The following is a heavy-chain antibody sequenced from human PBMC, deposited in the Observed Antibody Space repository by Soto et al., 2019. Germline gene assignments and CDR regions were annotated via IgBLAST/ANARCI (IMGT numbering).Heavy chain of an antibody. J-gene: IGHJ6*03. V-gene: IGHV4-39*02. D-gene: IGHD2-2*01. CDR3: ARLPGYCSSTSCYAGLYYYYYMDV. CDR2: IYFSVIT. Sequence: SETLSPTCTLSSGSITMGGYYWSWIRQHRLKGLEWIGYIYFSVITYYNPSLKNRCPISVDPSKNHFSLKLSSVTAADTAVYHCARLPGYCSSTSCYAGLYYYYYMDVWGKGTTVTVSS. CDR1: SGSITMGGYY.